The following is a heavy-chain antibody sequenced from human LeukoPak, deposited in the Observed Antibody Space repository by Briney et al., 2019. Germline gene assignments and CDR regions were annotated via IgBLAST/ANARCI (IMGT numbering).Heavy chain of an antibody. Sequence: PSETLSLTCTVSGGSISSGSYHWSWIRQPAGKRLEWIGHIYRSGSTNYNPSLKSRVTISVDTSKNQFSLKLSSVTAADTAVYYCARHVRKRGIAVAGTPGWFDPWGQGTLVTVSS. CDR1: GGSISSGSYH. V-gene: IGHV4-61*09. D-gene: IGHD6-19*01. CDR2: IYRSGST. J-gene: IGHJ5*02. CDR3: ARHVRKRGIAVAGTPGWFDP.